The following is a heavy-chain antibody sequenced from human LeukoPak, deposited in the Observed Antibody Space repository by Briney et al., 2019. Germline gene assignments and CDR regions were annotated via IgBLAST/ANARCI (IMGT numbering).Heavy chain of an antibody. CDR3: AKSGYSSSWLFDS. CDR2: ISYDGSSK. D-gene: IGHD6-13*01. J-gene: IGHJ4*02. Sequence: PGGSLRLSCAASGFTFNNYAMHWVRQAPGKGLEWVAFISYDGSSKSYAGSVKGRFTISRDNSKNTLFLQMNSLRPEDTAFYYCAKSGYSSSWLFDSWGQGTLVTVSS. CDR1: GFTFNNYA. V-gene: IGHV3-30*18.